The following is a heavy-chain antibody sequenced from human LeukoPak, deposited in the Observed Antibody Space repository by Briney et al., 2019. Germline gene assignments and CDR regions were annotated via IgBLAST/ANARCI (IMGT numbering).Heavy chain of an antibody. D-gene: IGHD6-13*01. J-gene: IGHJ4*02. CDR2: ISSSSSYT. CDR1: GFTFSSYW. CDR3: ARWSSSWYGVY. V-gene: IGHV3-21*05. Sequence: GGSLRLSCAASGFTFSSYWMSWVRQAPGRGLEWVSYISSSSSYTNYADSVKGRFTISRDNAKNSLYLQMNSLRAEDTAVYYCARWSSSWYGVYWGQGTLVTVSS.